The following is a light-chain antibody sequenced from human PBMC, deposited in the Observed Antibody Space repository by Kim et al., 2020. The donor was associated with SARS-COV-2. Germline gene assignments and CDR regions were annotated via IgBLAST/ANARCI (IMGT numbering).Light chain of an antibody. V-gene: IGKV3-11*01. CDR2: DAS. J-gene: IGKJ5*01. CDR1: QSVSSN. CDR3: QQRGDWPMT. Sequence: EIVLTQSPATLSLSPGERATLSCRASQSVSSNLAWYQQKPGQAPRLLIYDASKRAPGIPARFSGSGSGTDFSLTIASLEFEDSAVFYCQQRGDWPMTFGQGARLEIK.